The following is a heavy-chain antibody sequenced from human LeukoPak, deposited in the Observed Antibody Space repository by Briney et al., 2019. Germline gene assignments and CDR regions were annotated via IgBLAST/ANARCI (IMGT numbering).Heavy chain of an antibody. D-gene: IGHD3-16*01. J-gene: IGHJ4*02. Sequence: SDTLSLTCAVSGGSISRSDYYWGWIRQPPGKGLEWIGPIYYSGTIHYSPSLQSRVIISVDTSKNQFSLKMNSVTAADTALYYCAVGGVLTLTFDDWGQGTQVTVSS. V-gene: IGHV4-39*07. CDR3: AVGGVLTLTFDD. CDR2: IYYSGTI. CDR1: GGSISRSDYY.